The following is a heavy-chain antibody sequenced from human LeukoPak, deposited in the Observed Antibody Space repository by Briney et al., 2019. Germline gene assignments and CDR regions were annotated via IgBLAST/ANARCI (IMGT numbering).Heavy chain of an antibody. J-gene: IGHJ4*02. D-gene: IGHD3-22*01. CDR3: ARLTYYYDSSGYQFDY. V-gene: IGHV4-59*08. CDR2: IYYSGST. Sequence: SETLSLTCTVSGGSINYYSWSWIRQPPGKGLEWIGYIYYSGSTNYNPSLKSRVTISVDTSKNQFSLKLSSVTAADTAVYYCARLTYYYDSSGYQFDYWGQGTLVTVSS. CDR1: GGSINYYS.